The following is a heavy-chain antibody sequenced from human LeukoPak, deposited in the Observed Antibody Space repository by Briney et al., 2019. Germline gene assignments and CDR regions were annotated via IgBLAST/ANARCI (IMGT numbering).Heavy chain of an antibody. CDR2: ISWNSGSI. J-gene: IGHJ4*02. V-gene: IGHV3-9*01. CDR3: AKAAGYSTQYYFDY. D-gene: IGHD4-11*01. Sequence: GGSLRLSCVASGFTFGKYWMSWVRQAPGKGLEWVSGISWNSGSIGYADSVKGRFTISRDNAKNSLYLQMNSLRAEDTALYYCAKAAGYSTQYYFDYWGQGTLVTVSS. CDR1: GFTFGKYW.